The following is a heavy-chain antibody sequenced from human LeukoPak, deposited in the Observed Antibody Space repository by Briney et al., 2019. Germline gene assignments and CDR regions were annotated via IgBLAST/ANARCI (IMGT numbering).Heavy chain of an antibody. D-gene: IGHD6-19*01. CDR1: GFTLRNYA. Sequence: GGSLRLSCAASGFTLRNYAMSWVRQAPGEGLEWVSGITSLVETTYYANSVKGRFTISRDDSKNTLYLQMHSLRAEDTAVYYCAKDYSSGWFLDSWGQGTLVTVSS. V-gene: IGHV3-23*01. J-gene: IGHJ4*02. CDR2: ITSLVETT. CDR3: AKDYSSGWFLDS.